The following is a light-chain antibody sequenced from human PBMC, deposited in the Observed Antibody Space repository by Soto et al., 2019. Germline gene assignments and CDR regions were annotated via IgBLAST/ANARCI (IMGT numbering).Light chain of an antibody. CDR2: EVT. Sequence: QSALTQPPSASGSPGQSVTISCTGTSSDVGGYNFVSWYQQHPGKAPKLMIYEVTKRPSGVPDRFSGSKSGNTASLTVSGLQAEDEADYYCSSYAGSNDRYVFGTGIKLTVL. CDR3: SSYAGSNDRYV. CDR1: SSDVGGYNF. V-gene: IGLV2-8*01. J-gene: IGLJ1*01.